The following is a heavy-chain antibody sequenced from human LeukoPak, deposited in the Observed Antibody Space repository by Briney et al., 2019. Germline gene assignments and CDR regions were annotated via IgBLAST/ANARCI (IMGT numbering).Heavy chain of an antibody. CDR3: ARSRPREVPMNWFDP. Sequence: QSSETLSLTCTVSGGSISSGGYYWSWIRQHPGKGLEWIGYIYYSGSTYYNPSLKSRVTISVDTSKNQFSLKLSSVTAADTAVYYCARSRPREVPMNWFDPWGQGTLVTVSS. J-gene: IGHJ5*02. D-gene: IGHD3-10*01. V-gene: IGHV4-31*03. CDR2: IYYSGST. CDR1: GGSISSGGYY.